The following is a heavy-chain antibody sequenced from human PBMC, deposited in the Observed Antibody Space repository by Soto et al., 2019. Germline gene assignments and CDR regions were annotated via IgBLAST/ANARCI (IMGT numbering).Heavy chain of an antibody. CDR3: AARHFWSGPWTDRRLHY. V-gene: IGHV4-31*09. Sequence: PSETLSLTCTVSGGSVNNNAYSWTWIRQHPGKGPECIGHISSSGRASYNPSLTSRVTISVDKSKNHFSLKLTSVTAADTAVYYCAARHFWSGPWTDRRLHYWGQGTLVTVSS. J-gene: IGHJ4*02. D-gene: IGHD3-3*02. CDR2: ISSSGRA. CDR1: GGSVNNNAYS.